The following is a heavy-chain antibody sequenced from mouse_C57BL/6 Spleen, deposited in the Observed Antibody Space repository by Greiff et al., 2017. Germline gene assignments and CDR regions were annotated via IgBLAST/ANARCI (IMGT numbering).Heavy chain of an antibody. J-gene: IGHJ2*01. CDR2: IHPNSGST. D-gene: IGHD2-3*01. Sequence: VQLQQPGAELVKPGASVKLSCKASGYTFTSYWMPWVKQRPGQGLEWIGMIHPNSGSTNYTEKFKSKATLTVDKSSSTAYMQLSSLTSEDAAVYYCARRGWLLFDYWGQGTTLTVSS. V-gene: IGHV1-64*01. CDR1: GYTFTSYW. CDR3: ARRGWLLFDY.